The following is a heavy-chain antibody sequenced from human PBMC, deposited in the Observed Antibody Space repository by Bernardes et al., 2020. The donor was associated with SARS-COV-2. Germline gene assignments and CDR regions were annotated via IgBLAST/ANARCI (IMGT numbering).Heavy chain of an antibody. V-gene: IGHV3-33*01. D-gene: IGHD3-22*01. CDR2: IWYDGSNK. J-gene: IGHJ4*02. CDR3: ARDPPYSGYSHDH. Sequence: GGSLRLSCAASGFTFSSCAMHWVRQAPGKGLEWVAFIWYDGSNKYYADSVKGRFTISKDNSKNTLYLQMNSLRAEDTAVYYCARDPPYSGYSHDHWGQGTLVTVSS. CDR1: GFTFSSCA.